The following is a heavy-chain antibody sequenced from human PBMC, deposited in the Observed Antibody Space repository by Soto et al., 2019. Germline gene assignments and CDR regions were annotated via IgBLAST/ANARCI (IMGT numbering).Heavy chain of an antibody. CDR2: ISYDGSNK. J-gene: IGHJ6*02. D-gene: IGHD3-22*01. CDR3: ARDHSSGHLSYYGLDV. CDR1: GFTFSSYA. Sequence: GGSLRLSCAASGFTFSSYAMHWVRQAPGKGLEWVAVISYDGSNKYHEDSVKGRFSISRDNSKNTLYLQMNSLRGDDTAVYYCARDHSSGHLSYYGLDVWGQGTTVTVSS. V-gene: IGHV3-30-3*01.